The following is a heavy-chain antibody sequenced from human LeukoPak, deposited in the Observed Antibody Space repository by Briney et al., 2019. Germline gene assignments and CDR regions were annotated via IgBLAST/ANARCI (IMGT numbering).Heavy chain of an antibody. Sequence: PSETLSLTCTVSGGSISSSSYYWGWIRQPPGKGLEWIGSIYYSGSTYYNPSLKSRVTISVDTSKNQFSLKLSSVTAADTAVYYCARSYYGDPLFDYWGQGTLVTVSS. CDR3: ARSYYGDPLFDY. V-gene: IGHV4-39*07. J-gene: IGHJ4*02. D-gene: IGHD4-17*01. CDR1: GGSISSSSYY. CDR2: IYYSGST.